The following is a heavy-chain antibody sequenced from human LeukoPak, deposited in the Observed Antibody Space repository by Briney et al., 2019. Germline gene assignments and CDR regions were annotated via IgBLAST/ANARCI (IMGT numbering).Heavy chain of an antibody. CDR1: GFTFSSYG. Sequence: GGSLRLSCAASGFTFSSYGIHWVRQAPGKGLEWVAVIWYDGSNKYYADSVKGRFTISRDNSKNTLYLQMNSLRAEDTAVYYCARVNPTSSGFYAYWGQGTLVTVSS. J-gene: IGHJ4*02. CDR2: IWYDGSNK. V-gene: IGHV3-33*01. D-gene: IGHD3-22*01. CDR3: ARVNPTSSGFYAY.